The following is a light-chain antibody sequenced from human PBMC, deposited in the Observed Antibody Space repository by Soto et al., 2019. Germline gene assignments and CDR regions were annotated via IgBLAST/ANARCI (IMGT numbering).Light chain of an antibody. Sequence: QSALTQPASVSGSPGQSITISCTGTSSDVGGYNYVSWCQQHPGKAPKLMIYEVNYRPSGVSNRFSGSKSGNTASLTISGLQAEDEADYYCSSYTSSSTGVFGTGTKVTVL. CDR3: SSYTSSSTGV. J-gene: IGLJ1*01. V-gene: IGLV2-14*01. CDR1: SSDVGGYNY. CDR2: EVN.